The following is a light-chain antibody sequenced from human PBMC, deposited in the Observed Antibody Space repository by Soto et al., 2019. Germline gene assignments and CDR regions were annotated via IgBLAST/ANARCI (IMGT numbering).Light chain of an antibody. CDR2: GAS. CDR3: QQYNSYSQFT. V-gene: IGKV3-15*01. Sequence: EIVMTQSPATLSVSPGERATLSCRASQSVDTDLAWYQQKPGQSPRLLVFGASTRAPGVPARFSGSGSGTDFTLTISSLQSDDFAVYYCQQYNSYSQFTFGPGTKVDIK. CDR1: QSVDTD. J-gene: IGKJ3*01.